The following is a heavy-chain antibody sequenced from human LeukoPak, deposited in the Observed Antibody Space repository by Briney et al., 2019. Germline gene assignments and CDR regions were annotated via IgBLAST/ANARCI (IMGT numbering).Heavy chain of an antibody. CDR3: ARHGQTYSKSFDY. J-gene: IGHJ4*02. CDR1: GGSISNYF. D-gene: IGHD6-13*01. CDR2: IYYSGGT. V-gene: IGHV4-59*08. Sequence: SSETLSLTCTVSGGSISNYFWSWIRQPPGKGLEWIGYIYYSGGTNCNPSLKSRVTISIDPSKNQFSLKLSSVTAADTAVYYCARHGQTYSKSFDYWGQGSLVTVPP.